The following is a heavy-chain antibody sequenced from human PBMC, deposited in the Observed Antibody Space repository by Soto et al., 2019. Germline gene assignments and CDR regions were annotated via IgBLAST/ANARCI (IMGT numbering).Heavy chain of an antibody. Sequence: GGSLRLSCAAPGFTFSSYSMNWVRQAPGKGLEWVSSISSSSSYIYYADSVKGRFTISRDNAKNSLYLQMNSLRAEDTAVYYCARELGGEQLVQGDWFDPWGQGTLVTVSS. CDR1: GFTFSSYS. CDR2: ISSSSSYI. J-gene: IGHJ5*02. CDR3: ARELGGEQLVQGDWFDP. D-gene: IGHD6-13*01. V-gene: IGHV3-21*01.